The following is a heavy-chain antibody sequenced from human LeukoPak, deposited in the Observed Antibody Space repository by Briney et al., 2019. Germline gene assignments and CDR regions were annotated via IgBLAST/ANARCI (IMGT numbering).Heavy chain of an antibody. V-gene: IGHV3-9*01. CDR1: GFTFDDYA. D-gene: IGHD3-10*01. CDR2: ISWNSGTI. Sequence: GRSLRLSCAASGFTFDDYAMHWVRQAPGKGLEWVSGISWNSGTIGYADSVKGRFTISRDNAKNSLYLQMNSLRAEDTALYYCAKDRTFGGELIYWGQGTLVTVSS. J-gene: IGHJ4*02. CDR3: AKDRTFGGELIY.